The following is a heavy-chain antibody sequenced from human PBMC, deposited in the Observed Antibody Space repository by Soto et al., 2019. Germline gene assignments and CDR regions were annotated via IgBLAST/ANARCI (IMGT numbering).Heavy chain of an antibody. V-gene: IGHV3-66*01. D-gene: IGHD2-8*01. J-gene: IGHJ5*02. CDR2: IYSSGDT. CDR3: ARDPGYGRGVSFDP. Sequence: EVQLVESGGGLVQPGGSLRLSCAASGFSVSDNYMSWVRQAPGKGLEWISVIYSSGDTYYADSVKGRLTISRDNSRNTLYLQIHGLRVEDTAIYYWARDPGYGRGVSFDPWGQGIPVTVSS. CDR1: GFSVSDNY.